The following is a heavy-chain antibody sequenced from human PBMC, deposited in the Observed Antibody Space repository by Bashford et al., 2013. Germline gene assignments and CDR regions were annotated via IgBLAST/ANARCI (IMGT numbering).Heavy chain of an antibody. J-gene: IGHJ4*02. V-gene: IGHV4-31*03. D-gene: IGHD3-10*01. Sequence: SETLSLTCTVSGGSISSRGYYWSWIRQLPEKGLEWIGYIYYSGSTNYNPSLKSRISISVDTSKNQFSLKVNSVTAADTAVYYCARVRGSGFSIHYFEYWGQGTLVTVSS. CDR1: GGSISSRGYY. CDR3: ARVRGSGFSIHYFEY. CDR2: IYYSGST.